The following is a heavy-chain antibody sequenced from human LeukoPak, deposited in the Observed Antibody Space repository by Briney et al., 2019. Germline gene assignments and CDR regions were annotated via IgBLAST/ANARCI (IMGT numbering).Heavy chain of an antibody. V-gene: IGHV3-30*04. CDR1: GFSFSSYA. D-gene: IGHD3-10*01. CDR3: ARDWPRGYYGSGRFDY. Sequence: PGGSLRLSCAASGFSFSSYAMHWVRQAPGKGLEWVAFISYDGSNKYYADSVKGRFTISRDNSKNTLYLQMNSLRAEDTAVYYCARDWPRGYYGSGRFDYWGQGTLVTVSS. J-gene: IGHJ4*02. CDR2: ISYDGSNK.